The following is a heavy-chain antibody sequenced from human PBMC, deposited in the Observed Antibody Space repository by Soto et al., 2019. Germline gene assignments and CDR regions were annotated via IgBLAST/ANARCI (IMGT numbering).Heavy chain of an antibody. Sequence: QITLKESGPTLVKPTQTLTLTCSFSGLSLATGGGAVAWIRQPPGKGLEWLAIIYASDSEYYSPSLKDRLTITKDTSKNEVVLTMTNMDPVDTATYYCAHRRHHSSGYFVFDYWGQGTLVTVSS. CDR1: GLSLATGGGA. D-gene: IGHD3-22*01. J-gene: IGHJ4*02. CDR2: IYASDSE. CDR3: AHRRHHSSGYFVFDY. V-gene: IGHV2-5*01.